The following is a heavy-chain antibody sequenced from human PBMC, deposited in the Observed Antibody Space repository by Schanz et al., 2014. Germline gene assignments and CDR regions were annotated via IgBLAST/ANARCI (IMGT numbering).Heavy chain of an antibody. CDR3: ARDGEAAGGCDS. Sequence: QVQLVQSGAEVKKPGASVKVSCKASGYTFTSYYMHWVRQAPGQGLEWMGIINPSGGSTSYAQKFQGRVTMTRDTSTSTVYMELSSLRSEDAAVYYCARDGEAAGGCDSWGQGTLVTVSS. CDR2: INPSGGST. V-gene: IGHV1-46*03. CDR1: GYTFTSYY. D-gene: IGHD6-13*01. J-gene: IGHJ4*02.